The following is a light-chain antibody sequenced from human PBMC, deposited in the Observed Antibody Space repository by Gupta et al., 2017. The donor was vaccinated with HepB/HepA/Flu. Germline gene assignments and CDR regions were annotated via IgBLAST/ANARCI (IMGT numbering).Light chain of an antibody. CDR2: DAS. J-gene: IGKJ3*01. Sequence: EIVLTQSPATLSLSPGERATRSCRATQSVGTYLAWYKHKPGQAPRLLLYDASNRATGIPARFSGSGSGKDXTLTISXREQEDFAVYYCQQRSDWPLFTFGXGTKVDIK. V-gene: IGKV3-11*01. CDR1: QSVGTY. CDR3: QQRSDWPLFT.